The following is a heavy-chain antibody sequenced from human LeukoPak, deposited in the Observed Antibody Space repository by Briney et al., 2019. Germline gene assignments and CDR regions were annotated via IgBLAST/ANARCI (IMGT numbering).Heavy chain of an antibody. D-gene: IGHD3/OR15-3a*01. J-gene: IGHJ4*02. Sequence: PSETLSLTCAVYGGSFSGFFWSWIRQPPGKGLEWIGEIKHGERTDYNPSLKSRVTISVDTSKNQFSLKLTSVTAADTAVYYCARGTSPDWPTLHFWGQGTLVTVSS. CDR2: IKHGERT. CDR1: GGSFSGFF. V-gene: IGHV4-34*01. CDR3: ARGTSPDWPTLHF.